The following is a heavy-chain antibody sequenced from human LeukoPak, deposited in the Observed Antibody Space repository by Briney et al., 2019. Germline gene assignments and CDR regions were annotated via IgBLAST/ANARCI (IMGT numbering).Heavy chain of an antibody. CDR2: FYYSGST. CDR1: GGSISSGSYY. D-gene: IGHD6-13*01. Sequence: SETLSLTCTVSGGSISSGSYYWGWIRQPPGKGREWIGSFYYSGSTYYNPSLKSRVTISVDTSKNQFSLKLSSVTAADTAVYYCARSGGIVAAGRVWFDPWGQGTLVTVSS. V-gene: IGHV4-39*01. J-gene: IGHJ5*02. CDR3: ARSGGIVAAGRVWFDP.